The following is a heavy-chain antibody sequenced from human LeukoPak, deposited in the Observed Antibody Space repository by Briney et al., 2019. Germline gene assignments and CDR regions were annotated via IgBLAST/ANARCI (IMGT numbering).Heavy chain of an antibody. CDR2: IYPGDSDT. CDR1: GYSFTSYW. D-gene: IGHD2-21*02. CDR3: ARAYCGGDCYSHAGYYFDY. Sequence: GESLKISCKGSGYSFTSYWIGWVRQMPGKGLEWMGIIYPGDSDTRYSPSFQGQVTISADKSISTAYLQWSSLKASDTAMYYCARAYCGGDCYSHAGYYFDYWGQGTLVTVSS. J-gene: IGHJ4*02. V-gene: IGHV5-51*01.